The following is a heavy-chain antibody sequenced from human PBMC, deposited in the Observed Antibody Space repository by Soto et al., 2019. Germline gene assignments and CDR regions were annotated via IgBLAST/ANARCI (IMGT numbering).Heavy chain of an antibody. D-gene: IGHD6-19*01. J-gene: IGHJ4*02. CDR2: ISGSGGST. Sequence: GGSLRLSCAASGFTFSSYAMSWVRQAPGKGLEWVPAISGSGGSTYYADSVKGRFTISRDNSKNTLYLQMNSLRAEDTAVYYCAKVSVAGTCGYWGQGTLVTVSS. CDR1: GFTFSSYA. V-gene: IGHV3-23*01. CDR3: AKVSVAGTCGY.